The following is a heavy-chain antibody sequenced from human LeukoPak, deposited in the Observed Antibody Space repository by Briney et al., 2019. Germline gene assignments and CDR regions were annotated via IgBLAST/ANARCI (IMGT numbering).Heavy chain of an antibody. CDR3: ARGGDPSDAFDI. CDR2: IYYSGST. CDR1: GGSISSYY. Sequence: PSETLSLTCTVSGGSISSYYWSWIRQPPGKGLEWIGYIYYSGSTYHNPSLKSRVTISVDTSKNQFSLKLSSVTAADTAVYYCARGGDPSDAFDIWGQGTMVTVSS. J-gene: IGHJ3*02. V-gene: IGHV4-59*08. D-gene: IGHD2-21*02.